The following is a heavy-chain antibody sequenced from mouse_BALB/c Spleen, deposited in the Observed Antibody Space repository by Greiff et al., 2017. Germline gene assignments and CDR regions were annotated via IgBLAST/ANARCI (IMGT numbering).Heavy chain of an antibody. V-gene: IGHV1S137*01. D-gene: IGHD2-1*01. CDR1: GYTFTDYA. Sequence: QVQLKESGAELVRPGVSVKISCKGSGYTFTDYAMHWVKQSHAKSLEWIGVISTYYGDASYNQKFKGKATMTVDKSSSTAYMELARLTSEDSAIYYCARDSGNYDYYAIDYWGQGTSVTVSS. CDR3: ARDSGNYDYYAIDY. CDR2: ISTYYGDA. J-gene: IGHJ4*01.